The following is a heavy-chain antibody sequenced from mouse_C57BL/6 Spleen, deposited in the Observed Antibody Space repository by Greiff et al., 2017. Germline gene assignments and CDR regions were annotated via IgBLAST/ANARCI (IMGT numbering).Heavy chain of an antibody. V-gene: IGHV1-55*01. D-gene: IGHD2-4*01. CDR3: ARSAVGLRRGWFAY. CDR2: IYPGSGST. Sequence: QVQLQQPGAELVKPGASVKMSCKASGYTFTSYWITWVKQRPGQGLEWIGDIYPGSGSTNYNEKFKSKATLTVDTSSSTAYMQLSSLTSEDSAVYYCARSAVGLRRGWFAYWGQGTLVTVSA. CDR1: GYTFTSYW. J-gene: IGHJ3*01.